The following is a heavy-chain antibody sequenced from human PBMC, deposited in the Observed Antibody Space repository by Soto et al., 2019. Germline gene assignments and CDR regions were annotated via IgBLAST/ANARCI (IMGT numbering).Heavy chain of an antibody. V-gene: IGHV1-18*01. Sequence: ASVKVSCKASGYTFISYGIGCVRQAAGQGLEWMGWISAYNGNTNYAQKLQGRVTMTTDTSTSTAYMELRSLRSDDTAVYYCARDRYSYGSGPYYYYYYGMDVWGQGTTVTVSS. CDR1: GYTFISYG. J-gene: IGHJ6*02. CDR2: ISAYNGNT. D-gene: IGHD5-18*01. CDR3: ARDRYSYGSGPYYYYYYGMDV.